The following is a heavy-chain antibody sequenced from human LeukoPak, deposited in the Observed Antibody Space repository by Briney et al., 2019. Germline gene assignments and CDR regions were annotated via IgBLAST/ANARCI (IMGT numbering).Heavy chain of an antibody. CDR2: IYYSGGT. J-gene: IGHJ4*02. V-gene: IGHV4-59*01. Sequence: ASETLSLTCTVSGGSISSYYWSWIRQPPGKGLEWIGYIYYSGGTNYNPSLKSRVTISVDTSKNQFSLKLSSVTAADTAVYYCASYGSGSYYMGFDYWGQGALVTVSS. CDR1: GGSISSYY. D-gene: IGHD3-10*01. CDR3: ASYGSGSYYMGFDY.